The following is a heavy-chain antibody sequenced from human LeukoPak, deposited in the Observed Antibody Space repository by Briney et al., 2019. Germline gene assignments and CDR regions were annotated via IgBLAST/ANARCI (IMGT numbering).Heavy chain of an antibody. J-gene: IGHJ3*02. V-gene: IGHV1-8*03. Sequence: ASVKVSCKASGYTFTSYDINWVRQATGQGLEWMGWMNPNSGNTGYAQKFQGRVTITRNTSISTAYMELSSLRSEDTAVYYCARYPPPYGDDLVDAFDIWGQGTMVTVSS. CDR3: ARYPPPYGDDLVDAFDI. CDR1: GYTFTSYD. D-gene: IGHD4-17*01. CDR2: MNPNSGNT.